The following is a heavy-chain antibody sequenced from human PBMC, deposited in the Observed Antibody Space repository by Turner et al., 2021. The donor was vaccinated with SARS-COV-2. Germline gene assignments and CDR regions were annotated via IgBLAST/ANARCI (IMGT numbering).Heavy chain of an antibody. CDR3: ARGPREGLVRGVIKYDYYGMDV. J-gene: IGHJ6*02. CDR2: ISYDGSNK. V-gene: IGHV3-30-3*01. Sequence: QVQLVESGGGVVQPGRSLRLSCSASGFTFSSYAMNWVRQAPGKGLEWVAVISYDGSNKYYADSVKGRFTISRDNSKNTLYLQMNSLRAEDTAVYYCARGPREGLVRGVIKYDYYGMDVWGQGTTVTVSS. CDR1: GFTFSSYA. D-gene: IGHD3-10*01.